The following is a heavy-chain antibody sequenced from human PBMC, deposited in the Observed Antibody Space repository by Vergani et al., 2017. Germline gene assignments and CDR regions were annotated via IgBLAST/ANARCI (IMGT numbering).Heavy chain of an antibody. D-gene: IGHD2-15*01. CDR2: IYYSGST. V-gene: IGHV4-59*01. CDR1: GGSISSYY. J-gene: IGHJ3*02. Sequence: QVQLQESGPGLVKPSETLSLTCTVSGGSISSYYWSWIRQPPGKGLEWIGYIYYSGSTNYNPSLKSRVTISVDTSKNQFSLKLSSVTAADTAVYYCARDDCSGGSCQPFDIGGQGTMVTVSS. CDR3: ARDDCSGGSCQPFDI.